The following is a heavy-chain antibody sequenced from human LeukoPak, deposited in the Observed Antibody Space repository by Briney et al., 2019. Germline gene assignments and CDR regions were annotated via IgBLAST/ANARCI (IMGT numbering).Heavy chain of an antibody. Sequence: PGGSLRLSCAASGFTFSHYAMSWVRQAPGKGLEWVSAISASGGSAYYAESVKGRFTISRDNAKNSLYLQMNSLRAEDTAVYYCARLHTMGEFDYWGQGTLVTVSS. CDR2: ISASGGSA. CDR1: GFTFSHYA. V-gene: IGHV3-23*01. J-gene: IGHJ4*02. CDR3: ARLHTMGEFDY. D-gene: IGHD3-16*01.